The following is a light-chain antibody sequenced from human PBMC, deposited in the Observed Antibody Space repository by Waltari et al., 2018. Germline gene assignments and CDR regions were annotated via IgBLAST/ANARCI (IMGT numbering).Light chain of an antibody. CDR2: KSA. CDR3: MQGSHWPRT. Sequence: DVVLTQSPLFLPVTLGQPASMSCRSSQSPVHSDGKTYLNWFHQRPGRAPRSLIYKSARRESGGPERFSGSGSGTDFTLKISRVEAEDVGVYYCMQGSHWPRTFGQGTKLEI. V-gene: IGKV2-30*02. J-gene: IGKJ2*01. CDR1: QSPVHSDGKTY.